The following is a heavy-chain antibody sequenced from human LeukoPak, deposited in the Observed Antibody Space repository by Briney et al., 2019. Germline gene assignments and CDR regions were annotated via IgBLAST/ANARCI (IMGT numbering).Heavy chain of an antibody. Sequence: PSQTLSLTCTVSGGSISSGGYYWSWIRQHPGKGLEWIGYIYYSGSTYYNPSLKGRVTISVDTAKDQVSLKLSSVTAADPAVYYCARGVSEYYYGSGPPRGFDPWGQGTLVTVSS. CDR2: IYYSGST. CDR1: GGSISSGGYY. D-gene: IGHD3-10*01. J-gene: IGHJ5*02. V-gene: IGHV4-31*03. CDR3: ARGVSEYYYGSGPPRGFDP.